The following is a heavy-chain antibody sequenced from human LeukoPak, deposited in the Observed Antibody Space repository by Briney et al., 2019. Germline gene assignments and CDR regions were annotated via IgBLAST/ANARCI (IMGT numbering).Heavy chain of an antibody. V-gene: IGHV1-8*01. D-gene: IGHD3-16*01. CDR1: GYTFTSYD. Sequence: ASVKVSCKASGYTFTSYDINWVRQATGQGLEWMGWMSPNSGHTGYAQKFQGRVTMTRNPSISTAYMELRSLRYEDTAVYSCARAPRGGDEFDPWGQGTLVTVSS. CDR2: MSPNSGHT. J-gene: IGHJ5*02. CDR3: ARAPRGGDEFDP.